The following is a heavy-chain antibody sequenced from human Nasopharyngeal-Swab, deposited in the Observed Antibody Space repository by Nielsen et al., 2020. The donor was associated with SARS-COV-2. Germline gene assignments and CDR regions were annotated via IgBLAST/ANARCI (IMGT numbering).Heavy chain of an antibody. CDR2: INHSGST. J-gene: IGHJ4*02. D-gene: IGHD5-24*01. CDR3: VRERRDGYNSVCYFDY. Sequence: WIRQPPGKGLEWIGEINHSGSTNYNPSLKSRVTISVDTSKNQFSLKLSSVTAADTAVYYCVRERRDGYNSVCYFDYWGQGTLVTVSS. V-gene: IGHV4-34*01.